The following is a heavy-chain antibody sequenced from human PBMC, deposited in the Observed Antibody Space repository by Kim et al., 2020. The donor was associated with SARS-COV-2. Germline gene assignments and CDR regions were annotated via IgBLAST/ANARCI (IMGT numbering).Heavy chain of an antibody. V-gene: IGHV4-4*07. Sequence: SETLSLTCSVSGDSMSRFYWSWVRQPAGKGLEWIGRIYISGSTDYNPSLKSRVTMSVDTSKNQFSLKLSSVTAADTAVYYCARDSFPAVWGQGTTVTVSS. CDR2: IYISGST. CDR1: GDSMSRFY. J-gene: IGHJ6*02. CDR3: ARDSFPAV.